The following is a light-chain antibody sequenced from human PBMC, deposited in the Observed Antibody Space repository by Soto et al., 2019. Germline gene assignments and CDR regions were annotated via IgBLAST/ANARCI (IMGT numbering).Light chain of an antibody. CDR3: QQYGTSRVT. V-gene: IGKV3-20*01. CDR2: GAS. J-gene: IGKJ3*01. Sequence: PGASATLSCRASQRISSNYLAWYQQKPGQTPRLLIYGASSRATGIPDRFSGSGSGTDFTLTISRLEPEDFAVYYCQQYGTSRVTFGPGTKVDIK. CDR1: QRISSNY.